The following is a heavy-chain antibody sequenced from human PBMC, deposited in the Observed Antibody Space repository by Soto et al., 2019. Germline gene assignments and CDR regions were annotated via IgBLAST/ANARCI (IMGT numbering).Heavy chain of an antibody. J-gene: IGHJ5*02. CDR2: IIPILGIA. D-gene: IGHD6-19*01. Sequence: SVKVSCKASGGTFSSYTISWVRQAPGQGLEWMGRIIPILGIANYAQKFQGRVTITADKSTSTAYMELSSLRSEDTAVYYCARDIAVAEYWFDPWGQGTLVTVSS. CDR3: ARDIAVAEYWFDP. V-gene: IGHV1-69*04. CDR1: GGTFSSYT.